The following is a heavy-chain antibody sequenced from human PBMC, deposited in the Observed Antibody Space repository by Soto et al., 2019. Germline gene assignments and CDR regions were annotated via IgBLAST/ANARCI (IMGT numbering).Heavy chain of an antibody. CDR3: AKGPGACSGGSCYSTTYYFDY. CDR2: ISGSGGST. Sequence: EVQLLESGGGSVQPGGSLRLSCAASGFTFSGYAMSWVRQAPGKGLEWVSAISGSGGSTYYADSVKGRFTISRDNSKNTLYLQMNSLSAEDTAVYYCAKGPGACSGGSCYSTTYYFDYWGQGTLVTVSS. J-gene: IGHJ4*02. D-gene: IGHD2-15*01. V-gene: IGHV3-23*01. CDR1: GFTFSGYA.